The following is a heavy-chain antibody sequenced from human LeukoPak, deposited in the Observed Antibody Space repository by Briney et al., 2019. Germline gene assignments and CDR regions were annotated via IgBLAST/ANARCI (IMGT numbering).Heavy chain of an antibody. D-gene: IGHD2-15*01. CDR3: ARDAQDIVVVVAATRAHDAFDI. Sequence: PGGSLRLSCAASGFTFSSYWMHWVRHAPGKGLVWVSRINSDGSNTRYADSVKGRFTISRDNSKNTLYLQMNSLRAEDTAVYYCARDAQDIVVVVAATRAHDAFDIWGQGTMVTVSS. V-gene: IGHV3-74*01. CDR2: INSDGSNT. J-gene: IGHJ3*02. CDR1: GFTFSSYW.